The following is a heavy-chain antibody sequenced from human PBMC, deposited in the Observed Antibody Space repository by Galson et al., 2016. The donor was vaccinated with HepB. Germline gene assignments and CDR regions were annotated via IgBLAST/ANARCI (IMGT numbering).Heavy chain of an antibody. Sequence: ETLSLTCTVSGGSISSYYWSWIRRPAGKGLEWIGRIYTSGSTNYNPSLKSRVTVSVDTSKNQFSLKLSSVTAADTAVYYCARDYCSGGSCSPGKYWGQGTLVTVSS. J-gene: IGHJ4*02. CDR1: GGSISSYY. CDR3: ARDYCSGGSCSPGKY. CDR2: IYTSGST. D-gene: IGHD2-15*01. V-gene: IGHV4-4*07.